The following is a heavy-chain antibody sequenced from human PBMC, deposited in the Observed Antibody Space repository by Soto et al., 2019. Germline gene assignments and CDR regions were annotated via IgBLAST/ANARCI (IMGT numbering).Heavy chain of an antibody. J-gene: IGHJ6*04. CDR2: MNPNSGNT. V-gene: IGHV1-8*01. D-gene: IGHD1-1*01. CDR1: GYTFTSYD. CDR3: ARERTGTTSMEV. Sequence: QVQLVQSGAEVKKPGASVKVSCKASGYTFTSYDINWVRQATGQGLEWMGWMNPNSGNTGYAQKFQGRVTMARNASISTAYTELSSLRSEDAAVYYCARERTGTTSMEVWGKGTTVTVSS.